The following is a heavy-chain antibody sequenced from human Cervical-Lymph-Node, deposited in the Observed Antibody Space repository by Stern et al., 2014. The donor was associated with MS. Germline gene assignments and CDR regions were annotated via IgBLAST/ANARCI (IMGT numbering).Heavy chain of an antibody. V-gene: IGHV4-59*01. J-gene: IGHJ4*02. D-gene: IGHD6-25*01. CDR2: IYYSGIP. Sequence: VQLVESGPGLVKPSETLSLTCTVSGASISSSYWSWIRQPPGKGPEWIASIYYSGIPNYNPSLKSRVAISVDMPKNQFSLKVTSVTAADTAVYYCAKWGTGGYGHFDYWGQGILITVSS. CDR3: AKWGTGGYGHFDY. CDR1: GASISSSY.